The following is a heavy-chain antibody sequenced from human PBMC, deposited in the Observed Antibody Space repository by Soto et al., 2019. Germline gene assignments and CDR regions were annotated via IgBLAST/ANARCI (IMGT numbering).Heavy chain of an antibody. CDR2: ISGSGGST. CDR3: AKTPWELLPHFDY. D-gene: IGHD1-26*01. J-gene: IGHJ4*02. Sequence: EVQLLESGGGLVQPGGSLRLSCAASGFTFSSYAMSWVRQDPGKGLEWVSAISGSGGSTYYADSVKGRFTISRDNSKNTLYLQMNSLRAEDTAVCYCAKTPWELLPHFDYWGQGTLVTVSS. CDR1: GFTFSSYA. V-gene: IGHV3-23*01.